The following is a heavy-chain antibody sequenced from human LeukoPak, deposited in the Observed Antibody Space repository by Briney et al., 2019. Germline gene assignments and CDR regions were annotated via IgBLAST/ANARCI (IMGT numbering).Heavy chain of an antibody. Sequence: GASVKVSCKASGYTFTSYDINWVRQATGQGLEWMGWMNPNSGNTGYAQKFQGRVTMTRNTSISTAYMELSSLRSEDTAVYYCARGVNTVTTSGNGMDVWGQGTTVTVSS. V-gene: IGHV1-8*01. CDR2: MNPNSGNT. CDR3: ARGVNTVTTSGNGMDV. CDR1: GYTFTSYD. J-gene: IGHJ6*02. D-gene: IGHD4-17*01.